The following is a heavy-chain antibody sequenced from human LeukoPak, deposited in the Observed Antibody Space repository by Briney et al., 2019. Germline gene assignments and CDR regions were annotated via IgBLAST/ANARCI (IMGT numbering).Heavy chain of an antibody. V-gene: IGHV3-30-3*01. J-gene: IGHJ4*02. D-gene: IGHD5-12*01. CDR3: ARGALEYSGYDQTFDY. CDR1: GFTFSSYS. CDR2: ISYGGSNE. Sequence: GGSLRLSCAASGFTFSSYSMCWVRQAPGKGLEWVTLISYGGSNEYYTDSVKGRFTISRDNSKSTLYLQMNSLRAEDTAVYYCARGALEYSGYDQTFDYWAQGTLVTVSS.